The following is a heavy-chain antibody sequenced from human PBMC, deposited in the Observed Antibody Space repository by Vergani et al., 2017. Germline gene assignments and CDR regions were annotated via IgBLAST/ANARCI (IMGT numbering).Heavy chain of an antibody. CDR3: ARVGAAWAFDI. CDR2: ISSSSSHT. Sequence: QVQLVESGGGLVKPGGSLRLSCAESGFTFSDFYMSWIRQAPGKGLEWVSYISSSSSHTNHADSVKGRFTISRDNAKNSLYLQMNSLRAEDTAVYYCARVGAAWAFDIWGQGTMVTVSS. J-gene: IGHJ3*02. D-gene: IGHD3-3*01. CDR1: GFTFSDFY. V-gene: IGHV3-11*06.